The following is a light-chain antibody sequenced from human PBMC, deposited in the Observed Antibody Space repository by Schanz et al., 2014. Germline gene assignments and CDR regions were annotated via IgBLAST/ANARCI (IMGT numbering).Light chain of an antibody. V-gene: IGLV2-14*01. CDR2: DVS. CDR1: SSDVGAYNY. CDR3: CSYAGRV. Sequence: QSALTQPASVSGSPGQSITISCTGTSSDVGAYNYVSWYQQYPGKAPKLMIYDVSNWPSGVSDRFSGSKSGNTASLTISGLQAEDEADYYCCSYAGRVFGGGTKLTVL. J-gene: IGLJ3*02.